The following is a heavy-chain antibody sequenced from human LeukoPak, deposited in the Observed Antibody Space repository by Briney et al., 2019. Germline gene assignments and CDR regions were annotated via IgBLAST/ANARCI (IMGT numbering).Heavy chain of an antibody. Sequence: SETLSLTCTVSGGSISSYYWSWIRQPAGKGLEWIGRIYTSGSTNYNPSLKSRVTISVDTSKNQFSLKLSSVTAADTAVYYCARDGHYDILTGYFQDWGQGTLVTVSS. CDR1: GGSISSYY. D-gene: IGHD3-9*01. V-gene: IGHV4-4*07. CDR3: ARDGHYDILTGYFQD. CDR2: IYTSGST. J-gene: IGHJ1*01.